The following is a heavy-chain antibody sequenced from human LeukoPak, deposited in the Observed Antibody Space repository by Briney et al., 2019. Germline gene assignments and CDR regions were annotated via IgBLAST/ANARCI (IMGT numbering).Heavy chain of an antibody. V-gene: IGHV4-34*12. D-gene: IGHD6-19*01. J-gene: IGHJ3*02. Sequence: PSETLSLTCAVYGGSFSGYYWSWIRQPPGKGLEWIGEIIHSGSTNYNPSLKSRVTISVDKSKNQFSLNLTSVTAADTAVYYCARVLYLAVSGTVRAFDIWGQGTMVIVSS. CDR3: ARVLYLAVSGTVRAFDI. CDR1: GGSFSGYY. CDR2: IIHSGST.